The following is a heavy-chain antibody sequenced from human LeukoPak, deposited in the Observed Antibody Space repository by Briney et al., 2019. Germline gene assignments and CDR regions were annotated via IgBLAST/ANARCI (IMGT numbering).Heavy chain of an antibody. CDR1: GFTFSSYA. V-gene: IGHV3-23*01. Sequence: PGGSLRLFCATSGFTFSSYAMIWVGQAPGKGLEWVSGISGSCGHTYSADSVKHRFTISRDISKDPLYLQMNSLRAEDTALYYCAKANDYGGNSIDAFDIWGQGTMVTVSS. CDR3: AKANDYGGNSIDAFDI. D-gene: IGHD4-23*01. J-gene: IGHJ3*02. CDR2: ISGSCGHT.